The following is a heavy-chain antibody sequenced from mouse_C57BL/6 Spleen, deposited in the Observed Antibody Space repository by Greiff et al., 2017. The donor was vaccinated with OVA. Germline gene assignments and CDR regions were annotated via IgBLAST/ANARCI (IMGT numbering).Heavy chain of an antibody. CDR1: GYTFTSYW. V-gene: IGHV1-59*01. CDR2: IDPSDSYT. CDR3: ARSHTTGTTFAY. J-gene: IGHJ3*01. D-gene: IGHD4-1*02. Sequence: QVQLQQPGAELVRPGTSVKLSCKASGYTFTSYWMHWVKQRPGQGLEWIGVIDPSDSYTNYNQKFKGKATLTVDTSSSTAYMQLSSLTSEDSAVYYCARSHTTGTTFAYWGQGTLVTVSA.